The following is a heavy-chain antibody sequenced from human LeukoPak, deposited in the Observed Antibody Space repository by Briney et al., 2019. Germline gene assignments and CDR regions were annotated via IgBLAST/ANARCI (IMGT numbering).Heavy chain of an antibody. V-gene: IGHV1-69*05. Sequence: SVKVSCKASGGTFSSNAISWVRQAPGQGLEWMGGIIPIFGTASYAQKFQGRVTMTRDMSTSTVYMELSSLRSEDTAVYYCARAKNYYDSSGFDYWGQGTLVTVSS. D-gene: IGHD3-22*01. J-gene: IGHJ4*02. CDR3: ARAKNYYDSSGFDY. CDR2: IIPIFGTA. CDR1: GGTFSSNA.